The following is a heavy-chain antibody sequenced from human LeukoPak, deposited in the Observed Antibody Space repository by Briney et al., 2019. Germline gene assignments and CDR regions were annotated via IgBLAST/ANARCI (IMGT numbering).Heavy chain of an antibody. CDR3: ARDHSVVVAGWFDP. CDR2: ISSSGSTI. J-gene: IGHJ5*02. D-gene: IGHD6-19*01. Sequence: GGSLRLSCAASGFTFSDYYMSWIRQAPGKGLEWVSYISSSGSTIYYADSVKGRFTISRDNAKNSLYLQMNSLRAEDTAVYYCARDHSVVVAGWFDPWGQGTLVTVSS. CDR1: GFTFSDYY. V-gene: IGHV3-11*01.